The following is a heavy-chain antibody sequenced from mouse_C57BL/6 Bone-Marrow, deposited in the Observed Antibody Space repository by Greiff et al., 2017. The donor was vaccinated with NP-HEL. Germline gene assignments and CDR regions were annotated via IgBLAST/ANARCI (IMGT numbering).Heavy chain of an antibody. CDR3: ASGYGSSYDY. J-gene: IGHJ2*01. V-gene: IGHV14-3*01. D-gene: IGHD1-1*01. CDR1: GFTFKNTY. CDR2: IDPANGNT. Sequence: EVQLVESVAELVRPGASVKLSCTASGFTFKNTYMHWVKQRPEQGLEWIGRIDPANGNTNYAPKFQGKATITADTSSNTAYLQLSSLTSEDTAIYYWASGYGSSYDYWGQGTTLTVSS.